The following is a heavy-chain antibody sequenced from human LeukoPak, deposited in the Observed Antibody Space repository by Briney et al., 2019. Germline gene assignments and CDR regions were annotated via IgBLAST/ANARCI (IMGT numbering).Heavy chain of an antibody. Sequence: SVKVSCKASGGTFSSYAISWVRQAPGQGLEWMGGIIPIFGTANYAQKFQGRVTITADESTSTAYMELSSLRSEDTAVYYCARGGEIGYCSGGSCYCYLGQGTLVTVSS. CDR2: IIPIFGTA. D-gene: IGHD2-15*01. J-gene: IGHJ4*02. V-gene: IGHV1-69*01. CDR3: ARGGEIGYCSGGSCYCY. CDR1: GGTFSSYA.